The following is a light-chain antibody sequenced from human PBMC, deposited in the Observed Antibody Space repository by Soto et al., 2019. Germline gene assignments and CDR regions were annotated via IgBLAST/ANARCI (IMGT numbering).Light chain of an antibody. Sequence: QSALTQPASVSGSPGQSITISCTGTSSDIGDYDYVSWYQQLPGKAPKLLIFDVTHRPSGVSDRFSGSKSGNTASLTISGVRPEDEADYYCCSYTDIALDVVFGGGTKQTVL. CDR1: SSDIGDYDY. CDR2: DVT. CDR3: CSYTDIALDVV. V-gene: IGLV2-14*03. J-gene: IGLJ2*01.